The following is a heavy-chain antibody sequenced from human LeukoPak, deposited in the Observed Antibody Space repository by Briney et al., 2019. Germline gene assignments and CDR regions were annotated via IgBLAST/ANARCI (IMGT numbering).Heavy chain of an antibody. V-gene: IGHV6-1*01. CDR3: ARDLGDTAMVTHPPYYYYGMDV. CDR1: GDSVSSNSAA. Sequence: SQTLSLTCAISGDSVSSNSAAWNWIRQSPSRGLEWLGRTYYRSKWYNDYAVSVKSRITINPDTSKNQFSLQLNSVTPEDTAVYYCARDLGDTAMVTHPPYYYYGMDVWGQGTTVTVSS. J-gene: IGHJ6*02. CDR2: TYYRSKWYN. D-gene: IGHD5-18*01.